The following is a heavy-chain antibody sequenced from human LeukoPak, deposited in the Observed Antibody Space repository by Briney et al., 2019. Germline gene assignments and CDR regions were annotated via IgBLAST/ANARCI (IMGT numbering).Heavy chain of an antibody. CDR1: GFTFSSYA. CDR3: AREDWNYDGYFDY. V-gene: IGHV3-30-3*01. D-gene: IGHD1-7*01. CDR2: ISYDGSKK. J-gene: IGHJ4*02. Sequence: GRSLRLSCAASGFTFSSYAMHWVRQAPGKGLEWVAVISYDGSKKYYADSVKGRFTISRDNSKNTLYLQMNSLRAEDTAVYYCAREDWNYDGYFDYWGQGTLVTASS.